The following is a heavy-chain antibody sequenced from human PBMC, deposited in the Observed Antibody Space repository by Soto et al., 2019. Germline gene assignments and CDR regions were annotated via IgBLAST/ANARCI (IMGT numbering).Heavy chain of an antibody. D-gene: IGHD6-6*01. V-gene: IGHV3-30*18. CDR3: AKDKGRLAARPVRNWFDP. Sequence: QVQLVESGGGVVQPGRSLRLSCAASGFTFSSYGMHWVRQAPGKGLEWVAVISYDGSKKYYADSVKGRFTISRDNSKNTLYLQMNSLRAENTAVYYCAKDKGRLAARPVRNWFDPWGQGTLVTVSS. J-gene: IGHJ5*02. CDR1: GFTFSSYG. CDR2: ISYDGSKK.